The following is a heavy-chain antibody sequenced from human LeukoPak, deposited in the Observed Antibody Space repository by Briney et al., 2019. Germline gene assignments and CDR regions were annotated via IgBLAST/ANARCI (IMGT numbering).Heavy chain of an antibody. Sequence: PGRSLRLSCGASGFTFDDYAMHWVRQSPGKGLEWVSGISWNSGSIGYADSVKGRFTISRDNAKNSLYLQMNSLRAEDTALYYCAKDSSGYLQELDYWGQGTLVTLSS. V-gene: IGHV3-9*01. CDR2: ISWNSGSI. CDR3: AKDSSGYLQELDY. J-gene: IGHJ4*02. D-gene: IGHD3-3*01. CDR1: GFTFDDYA.